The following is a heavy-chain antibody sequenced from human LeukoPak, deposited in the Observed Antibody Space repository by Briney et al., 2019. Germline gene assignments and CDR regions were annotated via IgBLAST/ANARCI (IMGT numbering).Heavy chain of an antibody. CDR3: AKDFYPIYSYATLNDY. CDR1: GFTFSSYA. V-gene: IGHV3-23*01. J-gene: IGHJ4*02. CDR2: VSGSGSST. Sequence: GGSLRLSCAASGFTFSSYAMSWVRQAPGKGLEWVSAVSGSGSSTYYADSVKGRFTISRDNSKNTLYLQMNSLRAEDTAVYYCAKDFYPIYSYATLNDYWGQGTLVTVSS. D-gene: IGHD5-18*01.